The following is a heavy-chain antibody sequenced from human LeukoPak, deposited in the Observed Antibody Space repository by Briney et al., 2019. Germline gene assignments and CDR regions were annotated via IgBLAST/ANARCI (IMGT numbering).Heavy chain of an antibody. J-gene: IGHJ4*02. Sequence: PSETLSLTCAVSGYSISSGYYWGWIRQPPGKGLEWIGRIYTSGSTNYNPSLKSRVTMSIDTSKNQFSLKLSSVTAADTAVYYCARDEMWEYSSGWYSDYWGQGTLVTVSS. D-gene: IGHD6-19*01. CDR1: GYSISSGYY. V-gene: IGHV4-38-2*02. CDR2: IYTSGST. CDR3: ARDEMWEYSSGWYSDY.